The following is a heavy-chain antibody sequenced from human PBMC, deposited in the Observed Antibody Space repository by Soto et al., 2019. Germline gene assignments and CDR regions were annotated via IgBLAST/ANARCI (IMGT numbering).Heavy chain of an antibody. CDR1: GYTFTSYY. CDR2: INPSGGST. J-gene: IGHJ5*02. Sequence: QVQLVQSGAEVKKPGASVKVSCKASGYTFTSYYMHWVRQAPGQGLEWMGIINPSGGSTSYAQKFQGRVTMTRDTSTSTVYMELSSLRSEDTAVYYCARDRHIAAAANWFDPWGQGTLVTVSS. V-gene: IGHV1-46*03. CDR3: ARDRHIAAAANWFDP. D-gene: IGHD6-13*01.